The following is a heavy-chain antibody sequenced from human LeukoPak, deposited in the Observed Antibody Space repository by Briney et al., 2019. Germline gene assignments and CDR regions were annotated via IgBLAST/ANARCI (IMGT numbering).Heavy chain of an antibody. D-gene: IGHD3-10*02. CDR1: GFTFSSYA. CDR3: ARENYVPDS. J-gene: IGHJ4*02. V-gene: IGHV3-30-3*01. Sequence: GGSLRLSCAASGFTFSSYAMHWVRQAPGKGLEWVAVISYDGSNKYYADSVKGRFTISRDNSKNTLYLQMNSLRAEDTAVYYCARENYVPDSWGQGTLVTVSS. CDR2: ISYDGSNK.